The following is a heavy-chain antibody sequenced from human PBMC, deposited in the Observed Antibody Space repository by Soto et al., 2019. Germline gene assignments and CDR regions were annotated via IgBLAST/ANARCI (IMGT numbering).Heavy chain of an antibody. J-gene: IGHJ3*02. CDR3: ARVTPATLRGAFDI. CDR2: INPNSGGT. D-gene: IGHD3-10*01. CDR1: GYTFTGYY. V-gene: IGHV1-2*02. Sequence: ASVKVSCKASGYTFTGYYMNWVRQAPGQGLEWMGWINPNSGGTNYAQKFQGRVTMTRDTSISTAYMELSRLRSDDTAVYYCARVTPATLRGAFDIWGQGTMVTVSS.